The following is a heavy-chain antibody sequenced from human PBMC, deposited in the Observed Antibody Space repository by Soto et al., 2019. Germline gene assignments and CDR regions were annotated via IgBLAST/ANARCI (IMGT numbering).Heavy chain of an antibody. Sequence: GGSLRLSCAASGFTFSSYGMHWVRQAPGKGLEWVVVISYDGSNKYYADSVKGRFTISRDNSKNTLYLQMNSLRAEDTAVYYCAKDSDETGPDPTVAGTLGFYGMDVWGQGTTVTVSS. D-gene: IGHD6-19*01. J-gene: IGHJ6*02. CDR1: GFTFSSYG. CDR3: AKDSDETGPDPTVAGTLGFYGMDV. CDR2: ISYDGSNK. V-gene: IGHV3-30*18.